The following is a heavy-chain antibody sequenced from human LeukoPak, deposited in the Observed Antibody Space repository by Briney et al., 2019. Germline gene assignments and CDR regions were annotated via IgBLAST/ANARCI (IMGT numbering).Heavy chain of an antibody. CDR2: IIPIFTTA. V-gene: IGHV1-69*06. Sequence: SVKVSCKASGFTFNNYAISWVRQAPGQGLEWVGGIIPIFTTANYAQKFQGRVTITADKSTNTAYMELSSLRSDDTAVYYCARFGWHGEYSYGKEFDYWGQGTLVTVSS. J-gene: IGHJ4*02. D-gene: IGHD5-18*01. CDR1: GFTFNNYA. CDR3: ARFGWHGEYSYGKEFDY.